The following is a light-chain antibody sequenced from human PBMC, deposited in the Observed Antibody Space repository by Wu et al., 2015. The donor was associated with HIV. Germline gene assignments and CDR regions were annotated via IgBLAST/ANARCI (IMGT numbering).Light chain of an antibody. J-gene: IGKJ1*01. Sequence: EIAMTQSPDTVSVSPGERATLSCRASQSVDSHLAWYQQKPGQAPRLLIYDASTRATGIPARFSGSGSGTEFTLTISNMQSEDFAVYYCQQYNDWLLTIGQGTKVEIK. V-gene: IGKV3-15*01. CDR1: QSVDSH. CDR3: QQYNDWLLT. CDR2: DAS.